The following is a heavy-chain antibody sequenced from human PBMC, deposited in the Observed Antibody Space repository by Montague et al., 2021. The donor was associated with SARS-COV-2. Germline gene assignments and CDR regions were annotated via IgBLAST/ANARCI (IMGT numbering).Heavy chain of an antibody. CDR1: GGSISSTDHF. CDR2: LYYTGST. J-gene: IGHJ2*01. V-gene: IGHV4-39*01. D-gene: IGHD1-1*01. CDR3: ARNEEGYGYFDL. Sequence: SETLSLTCTVSGGSISSTDHFWGWIRQPPGKGLEWIGSLYYTGSTFYTPSLKSRVTISVDTSKNEFSLKLISVTATDTAVYYCARNEEGYGYFDLWGRGTLVTVSS.